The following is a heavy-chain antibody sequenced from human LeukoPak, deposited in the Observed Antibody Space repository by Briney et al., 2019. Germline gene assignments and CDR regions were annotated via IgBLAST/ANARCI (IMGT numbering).Heavy chain of an antibody. CDR2: LSATGDTT. CDR3: ARDRLWEVGATPYFAY. CDR1: GFTFSSYA. Sequence: GGSLRLSCAASGFTFSSYAMNWVRQAPGKGLEWVSGLSATGDTTYYADSVRGRFTISRDNSKNTLSLQMNSLRAEDTAVYYCARDRLWEVGATPYFAYWGQGTLVTVSS. D-gene: IGHD1-26*01. V-gene: IGHV3-23*01. J-gene: IGHJ4*02.